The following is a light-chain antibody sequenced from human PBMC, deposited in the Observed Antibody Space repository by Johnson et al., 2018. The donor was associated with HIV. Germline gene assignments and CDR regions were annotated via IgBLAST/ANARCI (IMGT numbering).Light chain of an antibody. Sequence: QSVLTQPPSVSAAPGQKVTISCSGSSSNIGNNSVSWCQQLPGTAPKLLIYDNNMRPSGIPDRFSGSKSGTSATLGITGLQTGDGADYYCGTWDSSAVPKNLSLGGVFGTGTKVTVL. J-gene: IGLJ1*01. CDR2: DNN. CDR3: GTWDSSAVPKNLSLGGV. CDR1: SSNIGNNS. V-gene: IGLV1-51*01.